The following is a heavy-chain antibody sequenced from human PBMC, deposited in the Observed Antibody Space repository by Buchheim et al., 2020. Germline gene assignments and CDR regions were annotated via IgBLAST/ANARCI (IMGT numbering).Heavy chain of an antibody. CDR1: GFTFSSYG. CDR3: AKGIRSSGWYYFDY. V-gene: IGHV3-30*18. J-gene: IGHJ4*02. CDR2: ISYDGSNK. Sequence: QVQLVESGGGVVQPGRSLRLSCAASGFTFSSYGMHWVRQAPGKGLEWVAVISYDGSNKYYADSVKGRFTISRDNSKNTRYLQMNSLRAEDTAVYYCAKGIRSSGWYYFDYWGQGTL. D-gene: IGHD6-19*01.